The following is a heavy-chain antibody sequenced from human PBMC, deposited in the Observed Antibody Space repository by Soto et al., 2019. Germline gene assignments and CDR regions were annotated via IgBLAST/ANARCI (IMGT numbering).Heavy chain of an antibody. J-gene: IGHJ4*02. CDR1: GGSISSGGYS. CDR2: IYHSGST. Sequence: PSETLSLTCAVSGGSISSGGYSWSWIRQPPGKGLEWIGYIYHSGSTYYNPSLKSRVTISVDRSKNQFSLKLSSVTAADTAAYYCARVPDYWGQGTLVTVSS. V-gene: IGHV4-30-2*01. CDR3: ARVPDY.